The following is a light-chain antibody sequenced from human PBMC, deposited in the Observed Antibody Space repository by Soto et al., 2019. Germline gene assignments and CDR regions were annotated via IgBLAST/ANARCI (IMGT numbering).Light chain of an antibody. CDR3: SSYRTGGPFV. J-gene: IGLJ1*01. CDR2: EVS. V-gene: IGLV2-14*01. CDR1: ISHVGGYNY. Sequence: LTQAAYVSGSPGQSIAISCTGTISHVGGYNYVSWYQQLPGKAPKLLISEVSNRPSGVSHRFSGSKSGNTASLTISGLQAEDEADYYCSSYRTGGPFVFGTGTKVTVL.